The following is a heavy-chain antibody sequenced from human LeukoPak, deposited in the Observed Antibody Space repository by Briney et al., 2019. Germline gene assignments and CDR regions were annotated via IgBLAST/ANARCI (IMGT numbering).Heavy chain of an antibody. Sequence: PSETLSLTCAVSGGSVSGNSYYWGWIRQPPGKGLELIGNIYYSGSTNYNPSLKSRVTISLDTSKNEFSLKLRSVTAADTAVYYCARQFYYDSSGFDYWGQGTLVTVSS. D-gene: IGHD3-22*01. V-gene: IGHV4-39*01. CDR2: IYYSGST. J-gene: IGHJ4*02. CDR1: GGSVSGNSYY. CDR3: ARQFYYDSSGFDY.